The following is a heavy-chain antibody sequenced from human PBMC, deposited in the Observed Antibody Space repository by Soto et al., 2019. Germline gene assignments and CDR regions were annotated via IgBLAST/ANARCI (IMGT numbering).Heavy chain of an antibody. J-gene: IGHJ6*02. CDR2: ITANTYST. Sequence: EVQLLESGGGLVQPGGALRLSCAASGFTFSSYAMSWVRQAPGKGLEWVSAITANTYSTYYADSVRGRFTISRDNSKNTLYLQMNSLRAEDTALYYCAKVLDSSGWYTYYGMDVWGHGTTVTVSS. CDR3: AKVLDSSGWYTYYGMDV. CDR1: GFTFSSYA. D-gene: IGHD6-19*01. V-gene: IGHV3-23*01.